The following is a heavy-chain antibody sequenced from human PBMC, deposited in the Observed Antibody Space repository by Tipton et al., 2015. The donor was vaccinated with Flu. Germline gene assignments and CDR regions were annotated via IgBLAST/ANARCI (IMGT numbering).Heavy chain of an antibody. D-gene: IGHD4-11*01. CDR2: IYYRGTN. Sequence: LRLSCTVSGGSVSPYYWNWVRQSPGKGLEWIGYIYYRGTNGYNPSLKRRVTISVDTSKNQVSLKLASVTAAGTAVYYCERDLVQDYRDQYFGMDVWGQGKTVTISS. CDR3: ERDLVQDYRDQYFGMDV. V-gene: IGHV4-59*02. CDR1: GGSVSPYY. J-gene: IGHJ6*02.